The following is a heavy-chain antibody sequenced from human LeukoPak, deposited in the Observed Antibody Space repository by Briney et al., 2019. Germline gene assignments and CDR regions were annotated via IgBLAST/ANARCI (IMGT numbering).Heavy chain of an antibody. Sequence: SETLSLTCTVSGGSISSGSYYWSWIRQPAGKGLEWIGRIYTSGSTNYNPSLKSRVTISVDTFKNQFSLKLSSVTAADTAVYYCASTQSVPAADYYYYYMDVWGKGTTVTVSS. CDR1: GGSISSGSYY. CDR2: IYTSGST. J-gene: IGHJ6*03. V-gene: IGHV4-61*02. D-gene: IGHD2-2*01. CDR3: ASTQSVPAADYYYYYMDV.